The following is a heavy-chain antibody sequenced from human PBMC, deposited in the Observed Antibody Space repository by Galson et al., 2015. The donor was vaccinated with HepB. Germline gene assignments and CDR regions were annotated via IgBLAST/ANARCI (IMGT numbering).Heavy chain of an antibody. D-gene: IGHD3-10*02. Sequence: SLRLSCAASGFTFDDYGMHWVRQAPGKGLEWGSSINWNSGRIGYADSVKGRFTISRDNAKNSLYLQMNSVRPEDTALYYCTPVMSGVVADYFQYWGQGTLLIVYS. CDR1: GFTFDDYG. CDR2: INWNSGRI. V-gene: IGHV3-9*01. J-gene: IGHJ1*01. CDR3: TPVMSGVVADYFQY.